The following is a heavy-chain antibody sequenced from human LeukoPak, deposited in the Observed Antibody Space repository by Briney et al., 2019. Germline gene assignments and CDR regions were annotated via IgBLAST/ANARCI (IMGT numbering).Heavy chain of an antibody. D-gene: IGHD6-13*01. V-gene: IGHV1-18*01. Sequence: ASVKVSCKASGYTFTSYGISWVRQAPGQGLEWMGWISAYNGNTNYAQKLQGRVTMTTDTSTSTAYMELRSLRSDDTAVYYCAREPGSYSSSWYWGYYYYMDVWGKGTTVTVSS. CDR3: AREPGSYSSSWYWGYYYYMDV. CDR2: ISAYNGNT. CDR1: GYTFTSYG. J-gene: IGHJ6*03.